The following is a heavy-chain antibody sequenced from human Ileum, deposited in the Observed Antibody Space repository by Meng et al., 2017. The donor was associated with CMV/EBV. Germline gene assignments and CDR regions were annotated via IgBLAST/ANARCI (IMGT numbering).Heavy chain of an antibody. J-gene: IGHJ4*02. V-gene: IGHV4-4*01. CDR1: GLCIICVNR. CDR2: VFHSAAT. Sequence: TLAFTFAVSGLCIICVNRWNCVRQPPGRGMECIGDVFHSAATDYNPFIDSRVNFTIAMSKRKFSLKVTSATADYTAGYFCVDRPVDYWGQGILVTVSS. D-gene: IGHD3/OR15-3a*01. CDR3: VDRPVDY.